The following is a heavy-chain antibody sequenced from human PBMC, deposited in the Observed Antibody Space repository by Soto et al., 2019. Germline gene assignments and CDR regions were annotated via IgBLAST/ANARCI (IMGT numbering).Heavy chain of an antibody. V-gene: IGHV1-46*01. J-gene: IGHJ4*02. CDR1: GYIFTNYY. CDR2: INPNGGST. CDR3: ARGLYSGDK. Sequence: QVRLVQSGAGVKKPGASVKVSCKASGYIFTNYYIHWVRQAPGQGLEWMAIINPNGGSTNCAQEFQGRITLTRDTSTSTVYMDLSSLTSEDTAVYYCARGLYSGDKWGQGTLVTVSS. D-gene: IGHD2-21*01.